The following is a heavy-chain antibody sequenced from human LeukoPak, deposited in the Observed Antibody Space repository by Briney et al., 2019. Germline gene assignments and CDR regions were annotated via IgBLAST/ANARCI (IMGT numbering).Heavy chain of an antibody. CDR1: GYTFTSYD. CDR3: AREVHRRIAARLPTKYMDV. D-gene: IGHD6-6*01. V-gene: IGHV1-8*01. J-gene: IGHJ6*03. CDR2: MNPNSGNT. Sequence: ASVKVSCKASGYTFTSYDINWVRQATGQGLEWMGWMNPNSGNTGYAQKFQGRVTMTRNTSISTAYMELSSLRSEDTAVYYCAREVHRRIAARLPTKYMDVWGKGTTVTVSS.